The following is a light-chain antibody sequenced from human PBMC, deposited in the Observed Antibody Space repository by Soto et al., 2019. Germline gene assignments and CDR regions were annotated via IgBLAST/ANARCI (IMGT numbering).Light chain of an antibody. CDR2: DAS. J-gene: IGKJ3*01. CDR3: QKYNSVPRMLT. Sequence: DIQMTQSPSSLSASVGDRVTITCRASQGITNYLAWYHQKPGKVPKLLIYDASTLQSGVTSRFSGSGSGTDFTLIIISLQPQDVATYYCQKYNSVPRMLTFGTGTKLDNK. CDR1: QGITNY. V-gene: IGKV1-27*01.